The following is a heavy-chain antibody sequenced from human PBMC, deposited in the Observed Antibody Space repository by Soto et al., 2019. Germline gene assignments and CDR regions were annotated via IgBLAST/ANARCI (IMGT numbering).Heavy chain of an antibody. D-gene: IGHD1-26*01. Sequence: GASVKVSCKASGYTFTSYGISWVRQAPGQGLEWMGWISAYNGNANYAQKLQGRVTITTDESTSTAYMELRSLRSEDTAVYYCASLLGGATVNYYYYYYGMDVWGQGTTVTVSS. CDR2: ISAYNGNA. V-gene: IGHV1-18*01. CDR1: GYTFTSYG. J-gene: IGHJ6*02. CDR3: ASLLGGATVNYYYYYYGMDV.